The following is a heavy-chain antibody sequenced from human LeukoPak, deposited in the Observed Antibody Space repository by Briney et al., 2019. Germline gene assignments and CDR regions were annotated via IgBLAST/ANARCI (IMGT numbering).Heavy chain of an antibody. CDR3: ARDSPITMIVVANYYYGMDV. CDR1: GGTFSSYA. V-gene: IGHV1-69*13. J-gene: IGHJ6*02. Sequence: GASVKASCKASGGTFSSYAISWVRQAPGQGLEWMGGIIPIFGTANYAQKFQGRVTITADESTSTAYMELSSLGSEDTAVYYCARDSPITMIVVANYYYGMDVWGQGTTVTVSS. D-gene: IGHD3-22*01. CDR2: IIPIFGTA.